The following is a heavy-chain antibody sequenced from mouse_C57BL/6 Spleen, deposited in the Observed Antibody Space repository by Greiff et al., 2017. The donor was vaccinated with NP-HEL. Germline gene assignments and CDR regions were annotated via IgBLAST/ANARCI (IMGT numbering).Heavy chain of an antibody. CDR1: GFTFSSYA. J-gene: IGHJ4*01. CDR2: ISDGGSYT. Sequence: EVKVVESGGGLVKPGGSLKLSCAASGFTFSSYAMSWVRQTPEKRLEWVATISDGGSYTYYPDNVKGRFTISRDNAKNNLYLQMSHLKSEDTAMYNCARGGGDYYAMDYWGQGTSVTVSS. CDR3: ARGGGDYYAMDY. V-gene: IGHV5-4*03.